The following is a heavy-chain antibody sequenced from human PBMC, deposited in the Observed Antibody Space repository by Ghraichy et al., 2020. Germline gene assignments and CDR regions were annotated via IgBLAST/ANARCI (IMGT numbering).Heavy chain of an antibody. CDR1: GFSFSTYG. Sequence: LSLTCAASGFSFSTYGMNWVRQAPGKGLEWVADIRNTGRPTYYADSVKGRFTVSRDNAKNSMFLQMNSLIVEDSALYYCARGDSSVGFDSWGQGTLVTVSP. J-gene: IGHJ4*02. V-gene: IGHV3-48*01. D-gene: IGHD2-21*01. CDR3: ARGDSSVGFDS. CDR2: IRNTGRPT.